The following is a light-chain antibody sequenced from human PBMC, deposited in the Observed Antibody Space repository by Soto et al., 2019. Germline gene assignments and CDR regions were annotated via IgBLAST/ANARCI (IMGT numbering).Light chain of an antibody. CDR1: SNDIGGYNC. V-gene: IGLV2-14*03. CDR3: SSYSSTGTRRL. CDR2: DVT. J-gene: IGLJ1*01. Sequence: PALTQLVSVYSSHGQSIPIPCAGSSNDIGGYNCVSWYQQFPAKAPKLLIYDVTNRPSGVSFRCSGSKSVNTASLTIFGLQAEDEAGYHCSSYSSTGTRRLFGAGTKVTVL.